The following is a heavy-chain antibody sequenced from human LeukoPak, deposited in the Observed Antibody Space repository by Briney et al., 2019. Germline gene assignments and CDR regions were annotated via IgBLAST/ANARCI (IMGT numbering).Heavy chain of an antibody. CDR3: ARDVNGYFDY. CDR1: GFTFSSYS. V-gene: IGHV3-48*04. J-gene: IGHJ4*02. CDR2: ISSSSTI. Sequence: GGSLRLSCAASGFTFSSYSMNWVRQAPGKGLEWVSYISSSSTIYYADSVKGRFTISRDNAKNSLYLQMNSLRAEDTAVYYCARDVNGYFDYWGQGTLVTVSS. D-gene: IGHD2-8*01.